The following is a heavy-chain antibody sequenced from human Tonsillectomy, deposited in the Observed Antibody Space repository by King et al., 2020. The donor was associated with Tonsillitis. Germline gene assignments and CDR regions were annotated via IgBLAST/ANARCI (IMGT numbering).Heavy chain of an antibody. Sequence: QLQESGPGLVKPSETLSLTCTVSGGSISSYYWSWIRQPPGKGLEWIGYIYYSGSTNYNPSLKSRVTISVDTSKNQFSLKLSSVTAADTAVYYCARADSSGYSYVAFDIWGQGTMATVSS. CDR3: ARADSSGYSYVAFDI. CDR2: IYYSGST. D-gene: IGHD3-22*01. CDR1: GGSISSYY. V-gene: IGHV4-59*01. J-gene: IGHJ3*02.